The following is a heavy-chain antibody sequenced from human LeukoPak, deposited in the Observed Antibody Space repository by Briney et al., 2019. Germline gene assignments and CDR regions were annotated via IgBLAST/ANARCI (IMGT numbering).Heavy chain of an antibody. CDR2: ISWNSGSI. J-gene: IGHJ4*02. Sequence: GGSLRLSCTVSGLIFIDYAMHWVRQVPGKGLEWVSGISWNSGSIGYADSVKGRFTISRDNAKNSLYLQMSSLTTDDTALYYCAKGGYGSGSPDFDYWGQGTLVTVSS. V-gene: IGHV3-9*01. CDR1: GLIFIDYA. D-gene: IGHD3-10*01. CDR3: AKGGYGSGSPDFDY.